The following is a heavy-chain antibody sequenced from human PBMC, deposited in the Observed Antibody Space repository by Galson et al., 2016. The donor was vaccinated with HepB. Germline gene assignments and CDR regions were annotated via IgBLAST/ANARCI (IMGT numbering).Heavy chain of an antibody. Sequence: SLRLSCAASGFTFSIYDMHWVRQAPGSGLEWVSAIGTAGNTYYAASVKGRFTISREDAKNSLFLQMNSLTVGDTAVYYCARDGGYSGYDAYGLDVWGKETTVTVSS. J-gene: IGHJ6*04. D-gene: IGHD5-12*01. CDR3: ARDGGYSGYDAYGLDV. CDR2: IGTAGNT. CDR1: GFTFSIYD. V-gene: IGHV3-13*01.